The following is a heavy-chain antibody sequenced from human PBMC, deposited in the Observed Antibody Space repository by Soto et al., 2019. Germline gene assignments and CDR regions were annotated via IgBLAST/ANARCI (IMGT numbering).Heavy chain of an antibody. D-gene: IGHD2-21*01. CDR3: ARGPRRWGFVPSDY. CDR1: GGSVSSGSYY. V-gene: IGHV4-61*01. Sequence: PSETLSLTCTVSGGSVSSGSYYWSWIRQPPGKGLEWIGYIYYSGSTNYNPSLKSRVTISVDTSKNQFSLKLSSVTAADTAVYYCARGPRRWGFVPSDYPGPATLVTVPS. CDR2: IYYSGST. J-gene: IGHJ4*02.